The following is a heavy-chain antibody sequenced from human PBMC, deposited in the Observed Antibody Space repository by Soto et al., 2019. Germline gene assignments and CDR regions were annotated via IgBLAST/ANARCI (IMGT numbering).Heavy chain of an antibody. CDR1: GFTFSSHA. V-gene: IGHV3-48*02. CDR2: IHGTRSII. J-gene: IGHJ4*02. Sequence: EVQLVESGGGLVQPGGSLKLSCAVSGFTFSSHAMNWVRQAPGKGLEWVAYIHGTRSIIYYADSVKGRFTISRDNAKNSLYPQMDSLRDEDTALYYCARDARNADYDYWGQGTLVTVSS. D-gene: IGHD3-16*01. CDR3: ARDARNADYDY.